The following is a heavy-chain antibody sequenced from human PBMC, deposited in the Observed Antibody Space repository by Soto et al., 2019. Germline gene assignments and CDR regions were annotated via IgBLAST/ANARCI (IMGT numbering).Heavy chain of an antibody. CDR2: ISSSGSTI. Sequence: EVQLVESGGGLVQPGGSLRLSCAASGFTFSSYEMNWVRQAPGKGLEWVSYISSSGSTIYYADSVKGRFTISRDNAKNSMYLQMNSLRAEDTAVYYCARDRVVVTADYSYGMDVWGQGTTFTVSS. CDR1: GFTFSSYE. D-gene: IGHD2-21*02. V-gene: IGHV3-48*03. J-gene: IGHJ6*02. CDR3: ARDRVVVTADYSYGMDV.